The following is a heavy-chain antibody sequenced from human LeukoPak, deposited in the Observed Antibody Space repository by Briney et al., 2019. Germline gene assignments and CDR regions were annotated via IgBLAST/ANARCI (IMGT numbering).Heavy chain of an antibody. CDR2: ISSDGTKK. V-gene: IGHV3-30-3*01. D-gene: IGHD5-12*01. CDR1: GFTFSTYA. Sequence: GGSLRLSCAGSGFTFSTYAMHWVRQAPGKGLDGVAVISSDGTKKYYADSVKGRFTISRDNSKDMLYLQMNSLRVDDTAVYYCARDPNSGYDMVWYLDLWGRGTLVTVSS. J-gene: IGHJ2*01. CDR3: ARDPNSGYDMVWYLDL.